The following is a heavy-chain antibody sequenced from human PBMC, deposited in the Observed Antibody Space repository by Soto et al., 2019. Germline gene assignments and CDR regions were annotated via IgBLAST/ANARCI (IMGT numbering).Heavy chain of an antibody. CDR3: TTRLVE. J-gene: IGHJ4*02. Sequence: GGSLRLSCAASGFTLTNAWMSWVRQAPGKGLEWVGRIRAKTDGGTTDYAAPVKGRFTISRDDSKNTLYLQMNSLRTEDTAMYYCTTRLVEGGKGTLVTVSS. CDR2: IRAKTDGGTT. CDR1: GFTLTNAW. V-gene: IGHV3-15*01. D-gene: IGHD2-8*02.